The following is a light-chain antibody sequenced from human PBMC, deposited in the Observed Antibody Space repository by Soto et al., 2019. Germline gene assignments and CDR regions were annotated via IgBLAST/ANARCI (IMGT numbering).Light chain of an antibody. CDR1: SSDVGGYNY. J-gene: IGLJ1*01. Sequence: QSVLTQPPSASGSPGQSVTISCTGTSSDVGGYNYVSWFQQYPGKAPKVMIYEVSKRPSGVPDRFSGSKSGNTASLTVSGLQVEDEAEYYCCSYAGGNNVFGTGTKVTVL. V-gene: IGLV2-8*01. CDR3: CSYAGGNNV. CDR2: EVS.